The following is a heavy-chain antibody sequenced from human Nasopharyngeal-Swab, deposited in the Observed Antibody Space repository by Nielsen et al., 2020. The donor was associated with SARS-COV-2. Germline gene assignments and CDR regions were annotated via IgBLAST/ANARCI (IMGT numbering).Heavy chain of an antibody. CDR3: AAFISNRPGV. Sequence: SVKVSCKASGFTFTSSAVQWVRQARGQRLEWIGWIVVGSTKTNYAQKFQERVTITRDMSTSTTYMELSRLRSEDTALYYCAAFISNRPGVWGQGTTVTVSS. D-gene: IGHD6-6*01. J-gene: IGHJ6*02. CDR2: IVVGSTKT. CDR1: GFTFTSSA. V-gene: IGHV1-58*01.